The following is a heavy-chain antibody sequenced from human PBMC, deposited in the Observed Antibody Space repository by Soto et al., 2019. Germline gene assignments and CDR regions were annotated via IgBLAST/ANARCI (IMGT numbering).Heavy chain of an antibody. J-gene: IGHJ6*02. CDR1: GYTFTTYG. D-gene: IGHD3-22*01. Sequence: QVQLVQSGAEVKKPGASVKVSCKASGYTFTTYGISWVRQAPGQGLEWMGWISGYNGNTNNAQKLQGRVTMTTDTSTRTAYMELRSLRPDDTAVYYCARDGNYYDSSGYASYYGMDVWGQGTTVTVSS. CDR2: ISGYNGNT. CDR3: ARDGNYYDSSGYASYYGMDV. V-gene: IGHV1-18*01.